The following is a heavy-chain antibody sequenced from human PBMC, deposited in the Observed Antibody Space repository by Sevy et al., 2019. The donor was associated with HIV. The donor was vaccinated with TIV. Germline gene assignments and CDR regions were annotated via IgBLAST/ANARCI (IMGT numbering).Heavy chain of an antibody. V-gene: IGHV1-2*06. CDR2: INLNSGVT. CDR3: VREDNNAPRTLLSFDI. Sequence: ASVKVSCKATGYMFSDYNMHWVRQAPGQGLEWMALINLNSGVTIYAQKFRGRVSLTRDTSMSIAYMELSSLKSDDTAVYYCVREDNNAPRTLLSFDIWGQGTMVTVSS. J-gene: IGHJ3*02. D-gene: IGHD1-20*01. CDR1: GYMFSDYN.